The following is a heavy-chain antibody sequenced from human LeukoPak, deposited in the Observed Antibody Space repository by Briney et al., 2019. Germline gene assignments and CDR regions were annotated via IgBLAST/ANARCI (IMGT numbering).Heavy chain of an antibody. Sequence: GASVKVSCKASGYTFTRYVINWLRQAPGQGLEWMGWINMYTANPAYAQGFTERFVFSLDTSVTTAYLQISNLKTEDTAVYYCARHDNDDDFDYWGQGTLVTVSS. V-gene: IGHV7-4-1*02. CDR3: ARHDNDDDFDY. D-gene: IGHD3-16*01. CDR2: INMYTANP. CDR1: GYTFTRYV. J-gene: IGHJ4*02.